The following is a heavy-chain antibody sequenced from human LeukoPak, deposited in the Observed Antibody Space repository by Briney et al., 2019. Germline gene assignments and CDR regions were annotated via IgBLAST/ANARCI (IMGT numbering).Heavy chain of an antibody. CDR2: INPNSGGT. CDR3: ARDNIFLEWLLWDY. J-gene: IGHJ4*02. CDR1: GYTFTGYY. D-gene: IGHD3-3*01. Sequence: ASVKVSCKASGYTFTGYYMHWVRQAPGQGLEWMGWINPNSGGTNYAQKFQGRATMTRDTSISTAYMELSRLRSDDTAVYYCARDNIFLEWLLWDYWGQGTLVTVSS. V-gene: IGHV1-2*02.